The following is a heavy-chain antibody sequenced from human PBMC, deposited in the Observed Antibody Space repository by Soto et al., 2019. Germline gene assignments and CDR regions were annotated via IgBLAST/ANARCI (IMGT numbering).Heavy chain of an antibody. D-gene: IGHD2-2*01. V-gene: IGHV5-51*01. J-gene: IGHJ4*01. Sequence: GESLKISCKTSGYSFTSYWIGWVRQMPGKGMEWMGNIYPYDSDTRYSPSFQGQVTISADTSITTAYLQWSGLRASDTAMYFCARHLVGSTRGNLDYWGPGTLVTVSS. CDR2: IYPYDSDT. CDR1: GYSFTSYW. CDR3: ARHLVGSTRGNLDY.